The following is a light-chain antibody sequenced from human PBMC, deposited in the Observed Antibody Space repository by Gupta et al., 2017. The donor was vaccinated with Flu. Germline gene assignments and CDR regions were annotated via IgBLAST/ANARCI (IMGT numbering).Light chain of an antibody. J-gene: IGKJ1*01. Sequence: EIVLTQSPVTLSMSPGERATLSCRASQSVSNSLAWYQQKPGQAPRLLIYDISHRATGVSARFSGSGYGTDFTLTSSSRETDDFAVYYWQQRSNLKTFGQGTKVEMK. CDR1: QSVSNS. CDR2: DIS. CDR3: QQRSNLKT. V-gene: IGKV3-11*01.